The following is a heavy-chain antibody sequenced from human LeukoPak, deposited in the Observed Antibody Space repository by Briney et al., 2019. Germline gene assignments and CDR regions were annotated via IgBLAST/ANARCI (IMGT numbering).Heavy chain of an antibody. Sequence: PSETLSLTCAVYGGSLSGYYWSWIRQPPGKGLEWIGEINHSGSTNYNPSLKSRVTISVDTSKNQFSLKLSSVTAADTAVYYCARGRYSSSWRWFDPWGQGTLVTVSS. D-gene: IGHD6-6*01. CDR3: ARGRYSSSWRWFDP. J-gene: IGHJ5*02. V-gene: IGHV4-34*01. CDR2: INHSGST. CDR1: GGSLSGYY.